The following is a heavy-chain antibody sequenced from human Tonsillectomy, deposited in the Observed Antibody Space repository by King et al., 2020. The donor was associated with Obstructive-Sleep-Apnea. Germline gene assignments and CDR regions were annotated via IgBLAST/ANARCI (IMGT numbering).Heavy chain of an antibody. Sequence: VQLVESGGGLVQPGGSLRLSCVATGLSVSDNYMSWGRQAPGKGLDGAAIIYSGGTTYYADSGKVRFTIARDNSKSTLYLQMNSLRAEDTAVYYCARGGMTAVTNWGQGTLVTVSS. CDR2: IYSGGTT. CDR1: GLSVSDNY. D-gene: IGHD4-17*01. CDR3: ARGGMTAVTN. J-gene: IGHJ4*02. V-gene: IGHV3-66*01.